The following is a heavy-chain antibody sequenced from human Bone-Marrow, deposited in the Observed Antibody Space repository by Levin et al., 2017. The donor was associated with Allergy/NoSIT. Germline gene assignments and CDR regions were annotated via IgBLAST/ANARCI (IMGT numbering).Heavy chain of an antibody. V-gene: IGHV3-23*01. CDR2: ISGRADST. J-gene: IGHJ4*02. D-gene: IGHD2-15*01. Sequence: GESLKISCAASGFTFNNYAMSWVRQAPGKGLEWVSAISGRADSTYYTDSVKGRFTISRDNSKNTLYLQMNSLRAEDTAVYYCAKFRLYCSGGSCQDDYWGQGTLVTVSS. CDR1: GFTFNNYA. CDR3: AKFRLYCSGGSCQDDY.